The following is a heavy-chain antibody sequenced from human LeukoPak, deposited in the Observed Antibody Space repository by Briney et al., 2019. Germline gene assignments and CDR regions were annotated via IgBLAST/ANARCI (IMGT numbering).Heavy chain of an antibody. J-gene: IGHJ5*02. CDR3: AGDFGGSPGWFDP. V-gene: IGHV4-39*07. CDR1: GGSISSSSYY. CDR2: IYYSGST. Sequence: SETLSLTCTVSGGSISSSSYYWGWIRQPPGKGLEWIGSIYYSGSTYYNPSLKSRVTISVDTSKNQFSPKLSSVTAADTAVYYCAGDFGGSPGWFDPWGQGTLVTVSS. D-gene: IGHD1-26*01.